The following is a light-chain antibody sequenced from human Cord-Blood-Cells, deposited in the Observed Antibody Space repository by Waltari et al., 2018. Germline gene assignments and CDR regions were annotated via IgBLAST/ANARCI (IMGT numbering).Light chain of an antibody. CDR3: SSSTSSSTVV. Sequence: QSALTQPASVSGSPGQSITISCTGTSSDVGGYNYVSWYQQHPGKAPKLMVYDVSKRPSGVSNRFSGSKSGNTASLTISGLQAEDEADYYCSSSTSSSTVVFGGGTKLTVL. J-gene: IGLJ2*01. CDR1: SSDVGGYNY. CDR2: DVS. V-gene: IGLV2-14*01.